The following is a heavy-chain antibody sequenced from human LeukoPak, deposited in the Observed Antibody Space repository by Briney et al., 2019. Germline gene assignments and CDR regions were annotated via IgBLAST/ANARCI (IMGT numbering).Heavy chain of an antibody. J-gene: IGHJ4*02. CDR2: INPNSGDT. V-gene: IGHV1-2*02. Sequence: ASVKVSCKASGGTFSSYAISWVRQAPGQGLEWMGWINPNSGDTDSAQKFQGRVTMTRDTSISTAYMELSRLRSDDTAVYYCARDMDTGPDLFDYWGQGTLVTVSS. D-gene: IGHD5-18*01. CDR3: ARDMDTGPDLFDY. CDR1: GGTFSSYA.